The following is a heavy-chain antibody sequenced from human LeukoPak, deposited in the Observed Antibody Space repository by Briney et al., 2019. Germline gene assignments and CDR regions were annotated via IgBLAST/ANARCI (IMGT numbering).Heavy chain of an antibody. V-gene: IGHV1-69*06. CDR2: IIPVFGTT. D-gene: IGHD3-22*01. Sequence: ASVKVSCKASRETFSSYAISWVRQAPGQGLEWMGGIIPVFGTTSYAQKSQDRITITADKTTYTAFMELSSLGSEDTAVYYCAKASGYHCDIWGQGTMVTVSS. CDR1: RETFSSYA. CDR3: AKASGYHCDI. J-gene: IGHJ3*02.